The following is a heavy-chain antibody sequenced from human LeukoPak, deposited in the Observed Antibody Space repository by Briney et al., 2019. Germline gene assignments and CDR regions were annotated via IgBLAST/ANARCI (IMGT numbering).Heavy chain of an antibody. CDR1: GFTFSSYE. CDR2: ISSSGSTI. CDR3: ARDRSVEFPHAFGI. Sequence: PGGSLRLSCAASGFTFSSYEMNWVRQAPGKGLEWVSYISSSGSTIYYADSVKGRFTISRDNAKNSLYLQMNSLRAEDTAVYYCARDRSVEFPHAFGIWGQGTMVTVSS. D-gene: IGHD2-15*01. V-gene: IGHV3-48*03. J-gene: IGHJ3*02.